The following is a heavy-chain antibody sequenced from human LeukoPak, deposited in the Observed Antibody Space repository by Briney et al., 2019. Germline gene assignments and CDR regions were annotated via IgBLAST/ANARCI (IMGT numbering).Heavy chain of an antibody. J-gene: IGHJ4*02. V-gene: IGHV3-15*01. CDR3: TTDLTAPFDY. CDR2: IKSKTDGGTT. D-gene: IGHD2-21*02. Sequence: GGSLRLSCAASGFTFGNAWMSWVRQAPGKGLEWVGRIKSKTDGGTTDYTAPVKGRFAVSRDDSKNTLYLQMNSLKTEDTAVYYCTTDLTAPFDYWGQGSLVTVSS. CDR1: GFTFGNAW.